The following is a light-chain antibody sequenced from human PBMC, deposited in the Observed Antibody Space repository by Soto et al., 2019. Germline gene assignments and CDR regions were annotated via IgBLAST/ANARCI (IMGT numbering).Light chain of an antibody. Sequence: EIVLTQSPGTLSLSPGESATLSCGASESVSSSYLARYQQKPGQAPRLLIYGATTRLRGVPDRFSGSGSGTDFALTISRLEPEDFSGYYCQQYGSSPFTFGPGTKVDI. CDR2: GAT. J-gene: IGKJ3*01. V-gene: IGKV3-20*01. CDR3: QQYGSSPFT. CDR1: ESVSSSY.